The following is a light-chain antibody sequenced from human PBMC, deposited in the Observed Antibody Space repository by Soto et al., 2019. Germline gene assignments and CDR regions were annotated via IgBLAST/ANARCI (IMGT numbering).Light chain of an antibody. CDR3: QRYDTSSS. CDR1: QSINTW. V-gene: IGKV1-5*01. CDR2: HAS. Sequence: DIQVTQSPSALSASVGDSVTITCRASQSINTWLAWYQQRPGEAPKLLVYHASTLVSGVPSRFSGSGSGTEFTLTISSLQPDDFATYYCQRYDTSSSFGQGTKVDIK. J-gene: IGKJ1*01.